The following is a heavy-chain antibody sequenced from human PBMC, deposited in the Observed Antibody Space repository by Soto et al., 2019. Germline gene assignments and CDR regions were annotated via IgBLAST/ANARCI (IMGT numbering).Heavy chain of an antibody. CDR2: IYYSGST. CDR1: GGSVSSGSYY. V-gene: IGHV4-61*01. CDR3: ARDLDY. J-gene: IGHJ4*02. Sequence: ETLSLTCTVSGGSVSSGSYYWSWIRQPPGKGLEWIGYIYYSGSTNYNPSLKSRVTISVDTSKNQFSLKLSSVTAADTAVYYCARDLDYWGQGTLVTVSS.